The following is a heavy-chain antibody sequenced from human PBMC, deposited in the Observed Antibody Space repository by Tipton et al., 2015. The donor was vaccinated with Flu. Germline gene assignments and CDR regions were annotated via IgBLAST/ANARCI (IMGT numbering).Heavy chain of an antibody. CDR1: GDSIGSDYY. V-gene: IGHV4-38-2*02. J-gene: IGHJ5*02. CDR2: IHRSGNG. D-gene: IGHD6-19*01. CDR3: AKVIPELVAGLDL. Sequence: LRLSCSVSGDSIGSDYYWGWIRQAPGKGLEWIGNIHRSGNGYYKQSLKSRVTMSVDSSKNQFSLRLTSVTAADTAVYYCAKVIPELVAGLDLWGQGTLVTVSS.